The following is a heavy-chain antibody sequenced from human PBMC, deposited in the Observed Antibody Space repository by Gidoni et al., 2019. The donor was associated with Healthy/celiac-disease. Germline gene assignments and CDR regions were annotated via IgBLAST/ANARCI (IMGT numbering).Heavy chain of an antibody. CDR1: GFTFSNAW. V-gene: IGHV3-15*01. D-gene: IGHD1-26*01. J-gene: IGHJ4*02. Sequence: EVQLVESGGGLVKPGGSRRLSCAASGFTFSNAWMSWVRQAPGKGMEWVGLIKSKTDGVTTDYAAPVKGSFTISRDDSKNTLYLQMNSLKTEDTAVYYCTTDRRGAKVEWGQGTLVTVSS. CDR3: TTDRRGAKVE. CDR2: IKSKTDGVTT.